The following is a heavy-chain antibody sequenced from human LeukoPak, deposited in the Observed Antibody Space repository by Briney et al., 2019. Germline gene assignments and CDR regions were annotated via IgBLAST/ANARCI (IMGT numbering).Heavy chain of an antibody. CDR2: IIPIFGTA. D-gene: IGHD3-9*01. J-gene: IGHJ4*02. V-gene: IGHV1-69*05. CDR1: GGTFSSYA. CDR3: ARGYYDILAGYYRSDFDY. Sequence: ASVKVSCKASGGTFSSYAISWVRQAPGQGLEWMGGIIPIFGTANYAQKFQGRVTITTDESTSTAYMELSSLRSEDTAVYYCARGYYDILAGYYRSDFDYWGQGTLVTVSS.